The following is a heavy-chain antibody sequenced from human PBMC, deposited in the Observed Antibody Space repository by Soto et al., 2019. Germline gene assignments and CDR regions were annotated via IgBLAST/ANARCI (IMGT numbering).Heavy chain of an antibody. CDR1: GGSFSGYY. V-gene: IGHV4-34*01. CDR2: INHSGST. CDR3: ARGAQWLIDY. Sequence: QVQLQQWGAGLLKPSETLSLTCAVYGGSFSGYYWSWIRQPPGKGLEWIGEINHSGSTNYNPSLKSLVTISVDTSKNQFSLKLSSVTAADTAVYYCARGAQWLIDYWGQGTLVTVSS. J-gene: IGHJ4*02. D-gene: IGHD6-19*01.